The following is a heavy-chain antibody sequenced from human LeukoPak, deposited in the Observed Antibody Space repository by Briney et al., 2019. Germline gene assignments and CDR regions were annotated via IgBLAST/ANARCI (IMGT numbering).Heavy chain of an antibody. CDR2: INSDGSST. Sequence: GGSLRLSCAASGFTFSSYWMHWVRQAPGKGLVWVSRINSDGSSTSYADSVKGRFTISRDNAKNTLYLQMNSLRAEDTAVYYCASWSQGGAFDIWAQGTMVTVSS. J-gene: IGHJ3*02. CDR1: GFTFSSYW. CDR3: ASWSQGGAFDI. D-gene: IGHD3-16*01. V-gene: IGHV3-74*01.